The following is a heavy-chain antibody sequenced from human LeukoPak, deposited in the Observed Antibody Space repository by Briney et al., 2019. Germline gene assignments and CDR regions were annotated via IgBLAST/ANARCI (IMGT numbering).Heavy chain of an antibody. J-gene: IGHJ4*02. CDR2: IYSGGST. CDR3: ARDHPWSDY. CDR1: GFAFRAYA. Sequence: PGGSLRLSCAASGFAFRAYAMHWVRQAPGKGLEWVSVIYSGGSTYYADSVKGRFTISRDNSKNTLYLQMNSLRAEDTAVYYCARDHPWSDYWGQGTLVTVSS. V-gene: IGHV3-53*01.